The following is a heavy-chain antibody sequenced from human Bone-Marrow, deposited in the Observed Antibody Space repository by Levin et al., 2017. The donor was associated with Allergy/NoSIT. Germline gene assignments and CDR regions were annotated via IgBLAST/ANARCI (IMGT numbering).Heavy chain of an antibody. CDR1: GFTFSSYA. Sequence: LSLTCAASGFTFSSYAMHWVRQAPGKGLEWVAVISYDGSNKYYADSVKGRFTISRDNSKNTLYLQMNSLRAEDTAVYYCARTMEAGSSGYYSYYYFDYWGQGTLVTVSS. J-gene: IGHJ4*02. CDR3: ARTMEAGSSGYYSYYYFDY. CDR2: ISYDGSNK. V-gene: IGHV3-30*04. D-gene: IGHD3-22*01.